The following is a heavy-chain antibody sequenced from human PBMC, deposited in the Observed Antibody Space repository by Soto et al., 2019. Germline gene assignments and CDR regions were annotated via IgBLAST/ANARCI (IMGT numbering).Heavy chain of an antibody. V-gene: IGHV3-30*18. CDR1: GFTFSSYG. J-gene: IGHJ5*02. CDR2: ISYDGSNK. Sequence: SLRLSCAASGFTFSSYGMHWVRQAPGKGLEWVAVISYDGSNKYYADSVKGRFTISRDNSKNTLYLQMNSLRAEDTAVYYCAKDRGPWGQGTLVTVSS. CDR3: AKDRGP.